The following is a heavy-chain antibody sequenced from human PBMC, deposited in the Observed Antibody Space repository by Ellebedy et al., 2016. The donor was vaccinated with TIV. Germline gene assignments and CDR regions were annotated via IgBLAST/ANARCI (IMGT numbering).Heavy chain of an antibody. CDR1: GFIFSNSG. Sequence: GESLKISCAASGFIFSNSGMNWVRQAPGKGLEWVANIKQDGSVKHYVDSVKGRFTISRDNSKNTLYLQMDSLRAEDMAVYYCARRGRGGYDFWGQGTLVAVSS. J-gene: IGHJ4*02. CDR2: IKQDGSVK. D-gene: IGHD5-24*01. CDR3: ARRGRGGYDF. V-gene: IGHV3-7*01.